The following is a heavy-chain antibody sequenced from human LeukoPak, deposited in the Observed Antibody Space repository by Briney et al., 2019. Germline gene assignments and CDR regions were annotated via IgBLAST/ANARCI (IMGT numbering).Heavy chain of an antibody. CDR2: ISSSSSYI. CDR3: ARDRAAGYSSSWYTYDAFDI. CDR1: GFTFSSYS. V-gene: IGHV3-21*01. J-gene: IGHJ3*02. Sequence: GGSLRLSCAASGFTFSSYSMNWVRQAPGKGLEWVSSISSSSSYIYYADSVKGRFTISRDNAKNSLYLQMNSLRAEDTAVYYCARDRAAGYSSSWYTYDAFDIWGQGTVVTVSS. D-gene: IGHD6-13*01.